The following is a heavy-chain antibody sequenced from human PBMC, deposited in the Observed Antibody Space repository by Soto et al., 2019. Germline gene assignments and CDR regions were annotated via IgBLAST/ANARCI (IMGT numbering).Heavy chain of an antibody. CDR3: ARDRITGTTPNNWFDP. CDR2: IYYSGST. CDR1: GGSISSGDYY. Sequence: QVQLQESGPGLVKPSQTLSLTCTVSGGSISSGDYYWSWIRQPPGEGLEWIGYIYYSGSTYYNPSLKSRVTISVDTSKNQFSLKLSSVTAADTAVYYCARDRITGTTPNNWFDPWGQGTLVTVSS. V-gene: IGHV4-30-4*01. J-gene: IGHJ5*02. D-gene: IGHD1-20*01.